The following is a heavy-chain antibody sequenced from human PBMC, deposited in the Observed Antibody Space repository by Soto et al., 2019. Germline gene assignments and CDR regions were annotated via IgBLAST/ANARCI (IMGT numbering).Heavy chain of an antibody. CDR2: IYYSGST. CDR3: SRVNMVRGVLLFDY. V-gene: IGHV4-31*03. Sequence: SETLSLTCTVSGGSISSGGYYWSWIRQHPGKGLEWIGYIYYSGSTYYNPSLKSRVTISVDTSKNQFSLKLSSVTAAVTAVYYCSRVNMVRGVLLFDYWGQGTLVTVSS. D-gene: IGHD3-10*01. J-gene: IGHJ4*02. CDR1: GGSISSGGYY.